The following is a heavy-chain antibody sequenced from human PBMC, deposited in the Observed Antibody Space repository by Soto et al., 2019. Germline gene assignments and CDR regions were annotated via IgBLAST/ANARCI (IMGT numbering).Heavy chain of an antibody. D-gene: IGHD5-12*01. CDR1: GYTFTSYD. Sequence: ASVKVSCKASGYTFTSYDINWVRQATGQGLEWMGWMNPNSGNTGYAQKFQGRVTMTRNTSISTAYMELSSLRSEDTAVYYCARGGYSGYGRHRTNWFDPWGQGTLVTVSS. CDR2: MNPNSGNT. J-gene: IGHJ5*02. CDR3: ARGGYSGYGRHRTNWFDP. V-gene: IGHV1-8*01.